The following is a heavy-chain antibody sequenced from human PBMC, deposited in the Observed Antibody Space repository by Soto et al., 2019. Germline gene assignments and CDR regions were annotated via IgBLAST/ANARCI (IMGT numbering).Heavy chain of an antibody. D-gene: IGHD3-10*01. J-gene: IGHJ4*02. Sequence: GGSLRLSCAASGFTFSSYWMSWVRQAPGKGLEWVANIKQDGSEKYYVDSVKGRFTISRDNAKNSLYLQMNSLRAEDTAVYYCARDFWYYGSGSYYTSYYFDYWGQGTLVTSPQ. CDR2: IKQDGSEK. CDR1: GFTFSSYW. CDR3: ARDFWYYGSGSYYTSYYFDY. V-gene: IGHV3-7*01.